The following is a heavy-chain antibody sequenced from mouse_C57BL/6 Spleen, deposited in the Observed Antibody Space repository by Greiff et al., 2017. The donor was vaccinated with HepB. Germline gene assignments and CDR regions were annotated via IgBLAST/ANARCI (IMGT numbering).Heavy chain of an antibody. CDR1: GYTFTDYN. V-gene: IGHV1-18*01. CDR2: INPNNGGT. CDR3: ARSSYYCSSYGYFDV. Sequence: VQLQQSGPELVKPGASVKIPCKASGYTFTDYNMDWVKQSHGKSLEWIGDINPNNGGTIYNQKFKGKATLTVDKSSSTAYMEIRSLTSEDTAVYYCARSSYYCSSYGYFDVWGTGTTVTVSS. J-gene: IGHJ1*03. D-gene: IGHD1-1*01.